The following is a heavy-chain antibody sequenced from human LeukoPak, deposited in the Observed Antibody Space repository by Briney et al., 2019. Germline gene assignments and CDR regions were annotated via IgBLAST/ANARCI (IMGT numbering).Heavy chain of an antibody. CDR3: AKWVGGYGSGSYYPYYYYYMDV. D-gene: IGHD3-10*01. V-gene: IGHV3-30*02. J-gene: IGHJ6*03. Sequence: PGGSLRLSCAASGFTFSSYGMHWVRQAPGKGLEWVAFIRYDGSNKYYADSVKGRFTISRDNSKNTLYLQMNSLRAEDTAVYYCAKWVGGYGSGSYYPYYYYYMDVWGKGTTVTISS. CDR1: GFTFSSYG. CDR2: IRYDGSNK.